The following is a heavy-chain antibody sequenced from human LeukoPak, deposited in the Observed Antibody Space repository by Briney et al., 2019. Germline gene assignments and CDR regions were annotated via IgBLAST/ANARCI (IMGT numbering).Heavy chain of an antibody. CDR1: GYSISSGYY. J-gene: IGHJ4*02. CDR2: TYHSGST. CDR3: ARVLGGEQLFDY. Sequence: PSETLSLTCAVSGYSISSGYYWGWIRQPPGKGLEWIGSTYHSGSTYYNPSLKSRVTISIDPSKNQFSLKLSSVTAAGTAVYYCARVLGGEQLFDYWGQGTLVTVSS. V-gene: IGHV4-38-2*01. D-gene: IGHD6-13*01.